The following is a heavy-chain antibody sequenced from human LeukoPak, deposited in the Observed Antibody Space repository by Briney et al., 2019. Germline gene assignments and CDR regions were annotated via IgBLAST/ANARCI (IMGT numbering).Heavy chain of an antibody. V-gene: IGHV4-59*01. CDR1: GGSISSYY. CDR2: IYYSGST. J-gene: IGHJ3*02. D-gene: IGHD3-10*01. CDR3: ARANVLLLGAFDI. Sequence: KPSETLSLTCTVSGGSISSYYWSWIRQPPGKGLEWIGYIYYSGSTNYNPSLKSRVTISVDTSKNQFSLKLSSVTAADTAVYYCARANVLLLGAFDIWGQGTMVTVSS.